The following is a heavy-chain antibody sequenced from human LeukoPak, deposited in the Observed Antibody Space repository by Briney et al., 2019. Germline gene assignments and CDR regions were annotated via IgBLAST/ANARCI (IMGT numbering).Heavy chain of an antibody. Sequence: GGSLRLSCAASGVIFSSHWMHWARQAPGKGLVWVSRIKDDGSHTNYADSVKGRFTISRDNAKNTLSLQMNSLRAEDTAVYYCARGSGIITGIDEWGQGTLVTVSS. J-gene: IGHJ4*02. CDR2: IKDDGSHT. CDR1: GVIFSSHW. V-gene: IGHV3-74*01. D-gene: IGHD6-25*01. CDR3: ARGSGIITGIDE.